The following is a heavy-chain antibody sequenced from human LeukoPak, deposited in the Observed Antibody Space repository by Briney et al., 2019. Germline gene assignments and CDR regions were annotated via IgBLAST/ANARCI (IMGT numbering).Heavy chain of an antibody. Sequence: SETLSLTCTVSGGSISSSSYYWGWIRQPPGKGLEWVGSIYYSGSTYYNPSLKSRVTISVDTSKNQFSLKLSSVTAADTAVYYCARHAYCGGDCYSPTYLDYWGQGTLVTVSS. CDR2: IYYSGST. D-gene: IGHD2-21*02. CDR3: ARHAYCGGDCYSPTYLDY. J-gene: IGHJ4*02. CDR1: GGSISSSSYY. V-gene: IGHV4-39*01.